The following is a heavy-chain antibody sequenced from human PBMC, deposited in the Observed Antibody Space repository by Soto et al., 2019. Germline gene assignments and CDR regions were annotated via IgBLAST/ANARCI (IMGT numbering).Heavy chain of an antibody. V-gene: IGHV4-59*12. Sequence: SETLSLTCTVSGGSITTYQWSWIRQPPGKGLEWIGGYSGFTDYNLSLESRATISVDHSKNQFSLTLRSVTAADTAVYYCARVPDYWGQGILVTVSS. CDR3: ARVPDY. J-gene: IGHJ4*02. CDR1: GGSITTYQ. CDR2: YSGFT. D-gene: IGHD2-2*01.